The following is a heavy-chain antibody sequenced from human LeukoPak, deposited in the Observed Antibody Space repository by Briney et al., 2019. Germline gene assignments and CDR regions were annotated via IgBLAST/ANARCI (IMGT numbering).Heavy chain of an antibody. V-gene: IGHV3-23*01. J-gene: IGHJ4*02. CDR3: AKAQSLSSGWYYFDY. Sequence: HPGGSLRLSCAASGFTLSSYAMSWVRQAPGKGLEWVSAISGSGGSTYYADSVKGRFTISRDNSKNTLYLQMNSLRAGDTAVYYCAKAQSLSSGWYYFDYWGQGTLVTVSS. CDR1: GFTLSSYA. CDR2: ISGSGGST. D-gene: IGHD6-19*01.